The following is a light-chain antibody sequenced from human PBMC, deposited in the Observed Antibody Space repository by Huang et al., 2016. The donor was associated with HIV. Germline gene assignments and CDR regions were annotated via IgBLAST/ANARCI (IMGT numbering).Light chain of an antibody. CDR1: RSVSTN. CDR2: GSS. J-gene: IGKJ4*01. V-gene: IGKV3-15*01. Sequence: EIVMTQSPATLSVSPGQRVTLSCRANRSVSTNLAWYQQQQGQAPRLLIYGSSTRAPGIPARFSGSGSGTDFSLTISSLQSEDFALYYCHQYNNWLLSFGGGTRV. CDR3: HQYNNWLLS.